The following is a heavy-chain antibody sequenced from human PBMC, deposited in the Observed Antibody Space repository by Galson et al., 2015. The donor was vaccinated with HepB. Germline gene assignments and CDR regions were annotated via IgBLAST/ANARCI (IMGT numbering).Heavy chain of an antibody. D-gene: IGHD1/OR15-1a*01. J-gene: IGHJ4*02. Sequence: SLRLSCAASGFTFSSYAMHWVRQAPGKGLEWVAVISYDGSNKYYADSVKGRFTISRDNSKNTLYLQMNSLRAEDTAVYYCASPIGGTTTWPFDYWGQGTLVTVSS. CDR1: GFTFSSYA. CDR2: ISYDGSNK. V-gene: IGHV3-30-3*01. CDR3: ASPIGGTTTWPFDY.